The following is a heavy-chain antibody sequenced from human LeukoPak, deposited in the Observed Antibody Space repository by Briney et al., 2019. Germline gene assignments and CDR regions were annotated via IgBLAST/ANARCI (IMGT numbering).Heavy chain of an antibody. CDR2: IYHSGST. J-gene: IGHJ5*02. CDR1: GGSISSGGYS. V-gene: IGHV4-30-2*01. CDR3: ARSYSGGFDP. Sequence: PSQTLSLTCAVSGGSISSGGYSWSWIRQPPGKGLEWIGYIYHSGSTYYNPSLKSRVTIPVDRSKNQFSLKLSSVTAADTAVYYCARSYSGGFDPGGRGTLATVSP. D-gene: IGHD5-12*01.